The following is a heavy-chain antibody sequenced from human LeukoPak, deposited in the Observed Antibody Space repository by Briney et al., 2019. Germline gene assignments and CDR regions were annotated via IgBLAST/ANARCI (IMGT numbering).Heavy chain of an antibody. CDR2: ISSSSSTI. D-gene: IGHD1-26*01. Sequence: GGSLRLSCAASGFTFNTYSMSWVRQAPGKGLEWVSSISSSSSTIYYADSVKGRFTISRDNAKNSLYLQMNSLRAEDTAVYYCAREFSGSNYGFPFDYWGQGTLVTVSS. CDR1: GFTFNTYS. CDR3: AREFSGSNYGFPFDY. V-gene: IGHV3-48*01. J-gene: IGHJ4*02.